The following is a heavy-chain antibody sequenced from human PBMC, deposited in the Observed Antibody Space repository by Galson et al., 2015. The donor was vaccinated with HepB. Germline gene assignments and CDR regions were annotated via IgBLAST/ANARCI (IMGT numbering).Heavy chain of an antibody. V-gene: IGHV3-30*03. CDR2: ISYDGSNK. Sequence: SLRLSCAASGFTFSNYGMHWVRQAPGKGLERVAVISYDGSNKYYADSVKGRFTISRDNSKNTLYLQMNSLRAEDTAVYFCARQAYAPFFEDWGQGTLVTVSS. CDR1: GFTFSNYG. D-gene: IGHD4-17*01. CDR3: ARQAYAPFFED. J-gene: IGHJ4*02.